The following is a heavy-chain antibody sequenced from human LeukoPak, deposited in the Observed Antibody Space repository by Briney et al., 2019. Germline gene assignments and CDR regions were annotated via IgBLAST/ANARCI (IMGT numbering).Heavy chain of an antibody. D-gene: IGHD1-26*01. CDR3: ARPLRRLLFDI. CDR2: IYYSGST. Sequence: SETLSLTCTVSGGSISSYYWSWIRQPPGKGLEWIGYIYYSGSTNYNPSLKSRVTISVDTSKNQFSLKLSSVTAADTAVYYCARPLRRLLFDIWGQGTMVTVSS. V-gene: IGHV4-59*08. J-gene: IGHJ3*02. CDR1: GGSISSYY.